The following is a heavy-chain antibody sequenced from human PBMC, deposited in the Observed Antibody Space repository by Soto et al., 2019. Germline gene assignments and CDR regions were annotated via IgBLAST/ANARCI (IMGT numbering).Heavy chain of an antibody. CDR1: GYSFTSYW. D-gene: IGHD6-13*01. CDR3: ARTWHMGSTWKGYPFDI. V-gene: IGHV5-51*01. Sequence: GESLKISCKGSGYSFTSYWIGWVRQMPGKGLEWMGIIYPGDSDTRYSPSFQGQVTISADKSISTAYLQWSSLKASDTAMYYCARTWHMGSTWKGYPFDIWGQGTMVTVS. J-gene: IGHJ3*02. CDR2: IYPGDSDT.